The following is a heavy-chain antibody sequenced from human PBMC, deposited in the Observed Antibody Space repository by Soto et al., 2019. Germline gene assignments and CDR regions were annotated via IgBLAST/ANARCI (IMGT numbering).Heavy chain of an antibody. CDR1: GFTFSSYW. J-gene: IGHJ6*01. V-gene: IGHV3-74*01. D-gene: IGHD6-6*01. Sequence: PGGSLRLSCAASGFTFSSYWMHWVRQAPGKGLVWVSRINSDGSSTSYADSVKGRFTISRDNAKNTLYLQMHSLRAEDTAVYYCMIAARPPNYYYYGMDVWGQGTTVTVSS. CDR2: INSDGSST. CDR3: MIAARPPNYYYYGMDV.